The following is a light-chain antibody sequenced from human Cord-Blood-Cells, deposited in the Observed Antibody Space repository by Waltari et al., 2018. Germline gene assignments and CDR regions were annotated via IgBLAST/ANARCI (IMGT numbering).Light chain of an antibody. CDR3: CSYAGSYNWV. CDR1: SSDVGGYNY. Sequence: HSALTQPRSVSGSPGQSVTLSCTGTSSDVGGYNYVSWYQQHPGKAPKLMIYDVSKRPSGVPDRFSGSKSGNTASLTISGLQAEDEADYYCCSYAGSYNWVFGGGTKLTVL. CDR2: DVS. V-gene: IGLV2-11*01. J-gene: IGLJ3*02.